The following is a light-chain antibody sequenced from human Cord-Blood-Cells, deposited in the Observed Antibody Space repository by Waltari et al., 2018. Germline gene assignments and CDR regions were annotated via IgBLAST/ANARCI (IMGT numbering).Light chain of an antibody. CDR3: QSYDSSLSGSYV. J-gene: IGLJ1*01. V-gene: IGLV1-40*01. CDR2: GNS. Sequence: QSVLTQPPSVSGAPGQRVTISCTGSSSNIGAGYDVHWYQQLPGTAPKLLIYGNSNRPSGVPDRICGPKSGTSASLAITGLQAEDEADYYCQSYDSSLSGSYVFGTGTKVTVL. CDR1: SSNIGAGYD.